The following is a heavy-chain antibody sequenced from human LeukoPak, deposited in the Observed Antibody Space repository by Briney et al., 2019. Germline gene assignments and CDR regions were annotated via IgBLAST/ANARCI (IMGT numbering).Heavy chain of an antibody. J-gene: IGHJ3*02. V-gene: IGHV4-59*01. CDR3: ARDKDPAVAGPNDAFDI. CDR2: IYYSGST. CDR1: GGSISSYY. D-gene: IGHD6-19*01. Sequence: SETLSLTCTVSGGSISSYYWSWIRQPPGRGLEWIGYIYYSGSTNYNPSLKSRVTISVDTSKNQFSLKLSSVTAADTAVYYCARDKDPAVAGPNDAFDIWGQGTMVTVSS.